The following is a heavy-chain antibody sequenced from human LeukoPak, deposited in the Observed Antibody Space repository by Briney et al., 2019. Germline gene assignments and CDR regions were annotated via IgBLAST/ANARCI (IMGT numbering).Heavy chain of an antibody. J-gene: IGHJ4*02. V-gene: IGHV3-30*02. CDR3: AKDLSDDFWSGYYFDY. CDR1: GFTFSSYG. CDR2: IRYDGSNK. Sequence: GGSLRLSCAASGFTFSSYGVHWVRQAPGKGLEWVAFIRYDGSNKYYADSVKGRFTISRDNSKNTLYLQMNSLRAEDTAVYYCAKDLSDDFWSGYYFDYWGQGTLVTVSS. D-gene: IGHD3-3*01.